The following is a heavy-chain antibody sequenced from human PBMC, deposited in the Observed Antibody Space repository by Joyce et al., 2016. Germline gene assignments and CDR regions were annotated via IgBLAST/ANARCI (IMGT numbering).Heavy chain of an antibody. Sequence: QVQLVQSGAEVKKPGASVQVSCKTSGYTFTDYYIHGVRQAPGQGLEWMGWINPKTGGTKYAQRLQGRVTLTRDTSISAAYMELSTLTSDDTAVYYCATSWRTGSDSPYWGQGTLVIVSS. V-gene: IGHV1-2*02. CDR3: ATSWRTGSDSPY. CDR1: GYTFTDYY. J-gene: IGHJ4*02. CDR2: INPKTGGT. D-gene: IGHD1-1*01.